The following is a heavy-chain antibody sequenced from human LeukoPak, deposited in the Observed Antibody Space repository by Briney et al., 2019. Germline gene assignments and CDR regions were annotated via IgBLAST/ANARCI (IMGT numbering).Heavy chain of an antibody. D-gene: IGHD6-19*01. CDR3: AKGYSSGWYRYLLDY. J-gene: IGHJ4*02. V-gene: IGHV3-23*01. CDR1: GFTFSSYA. CDR2: ISGSGGTT. Sequence: GGSLRLSCAASGFTFSSYAMSWVRQAPGKGLEWVSAISGSGGTTYYADSVKGRFTISRDNSKNTLYLQMNSLRAEDTAVYYCAKGYSSGWYRYLLDYWGQGTLVTVSS.